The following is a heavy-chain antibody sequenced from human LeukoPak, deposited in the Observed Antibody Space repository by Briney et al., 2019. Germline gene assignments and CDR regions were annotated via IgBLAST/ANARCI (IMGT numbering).Heavy chain of an antibody. CDR1: GGSISSYY. CDR3: ASGVGATHDAFDI. CDR2: IYYSGST. D-gene: IGHD1-26*01. J-gene: IGHJ3*02. V-gene: IGHV4-59*01. Sequence: PSEALSLTCTVSGGSISSYYWSWIRQPPGKGLEWIGYIYYSGSTNYNPSLKSRVTISVDTSKNQFSLKLSSVTAADTAVYYCASGVGATHDAFDIWGQGTMVTVSS.